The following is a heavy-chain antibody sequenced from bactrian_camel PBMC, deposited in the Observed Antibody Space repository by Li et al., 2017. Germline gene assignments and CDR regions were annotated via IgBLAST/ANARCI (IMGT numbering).Heavy chain of an antibody. CDR2: FFTDGTA. V-gene: IGHV3S53*01. Sequence: VQLVESGGGSVQAGGSLRLSCEASGVTFRRACVGWFRQAPEKTREWVATFFTDGTATYPDSVKGRFTISQDNAKTTVSLQMNSLEPEDTATYYCKAEAKYQLRGFCPPLWGQGTQVTVS. J-gene: IGHJ4*01. CDR3: KAEAKYQLRGFCPPL. CDR1: GVTFRRAC.